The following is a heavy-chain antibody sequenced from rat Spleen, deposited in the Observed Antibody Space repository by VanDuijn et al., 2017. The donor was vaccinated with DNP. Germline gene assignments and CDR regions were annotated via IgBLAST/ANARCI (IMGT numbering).Heavy chain of an antibody. CDR3: ARQGRHTTGIHFDY. V-gene: IGHV5-22*01. CDR2: ISYEGSST. D-gene: IGHD1-9*01. Sequence: EVQLVESGGGLVQPGRSLKLSCAASGFTFSDYYMAWVRQAPKKGLEWVASISYEGSSTYYGDSVKGRFTISRDNAKSTLYLQMNSLRSEDTATYYCARQGRHTTGIHFDYWGQGVMVTVSS. J-gene: IGHJ2*01. CDR1: GFTFSDYY.